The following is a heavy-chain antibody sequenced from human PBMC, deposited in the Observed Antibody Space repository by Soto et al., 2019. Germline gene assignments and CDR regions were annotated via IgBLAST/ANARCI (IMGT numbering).Heavy chain of an antibody. D-gene: IGHD2-8*01. CDR3: ARSINIVLMVHAIGLMDV. V-gene: IGHV1-3*01. CDR1: GYTFTSYA. CDR2: INAGNGNT. Sequence: ASVKVSCKASGYTFTSYAMHWVRQAPGQRLEWMGWINAGNGNTKYSQKFQGRVTITRDTSASTAYMELSSLRSEDTAVYYCARSINIVLMVHAIGLMDVWAKGTTATVSS. J-gene: IGHJ6*03.